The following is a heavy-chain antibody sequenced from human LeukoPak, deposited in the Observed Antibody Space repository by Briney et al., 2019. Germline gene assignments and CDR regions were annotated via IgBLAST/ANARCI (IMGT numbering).Heavy chain of an antibody. J-gene: IGHJ4*02. V-gene: IGHV4-34*09. D-gene: IGHD6-13*01. CDR1: GGSFSGYY. Sequence: PSETLSLTCAVYGGSFSGYYWSWIRQPPGKGLEWIGYIYYSGSTYYNPSLKSRVTISVDTSKNQFSLKLSSVTAADTAVYYCARVAEGYGSSWYPLTGYFDYWGQGTLVTVSS. CDR2: IYYSGST. CDR3: ARVAEGYGSSWYPLTGYFDY.